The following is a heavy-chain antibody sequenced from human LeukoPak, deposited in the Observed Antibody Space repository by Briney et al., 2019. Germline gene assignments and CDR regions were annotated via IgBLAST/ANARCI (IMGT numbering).Heavy chain of an antibody. CDR3: AREVPYSSSWYFYYYYGMDV. V-gene: IGHV1-3*01. Sequence: ASVKVSCKASGYTFTSYAMHWVRQAPGQRLEWMGWINAGNGNTKYSQKFQGRVTITRDTSASTAYMELSSLRSEDTAVYYCAREVPYSSSWYFYYYYGMDVWGQGTTVTVPS. CDR1: GYTFTSYA. J-gene: IGHJ6*02. D-gene: IGHD6-13*01. CDR2: INAGNGNT.